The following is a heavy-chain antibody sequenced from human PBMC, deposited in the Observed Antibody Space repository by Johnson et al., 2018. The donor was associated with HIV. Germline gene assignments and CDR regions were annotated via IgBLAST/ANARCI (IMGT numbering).Heavy chain of an antibody. J-gene: IGHJ3*02. CDR2: INSEGSST. CDR1: KFTFSTYW. V-gene: IGHV3-74*02. CDR3: ARASVVVPFYAFDI. Sequence: VQLVESGGGLVQPGGSLRLSCAASKFTFSTYWMHWVRQAPGKGLVWVSRINSEGSSTTYADSVKGRFTISRDNAKNTLYLQMNSLRAEDTAVYYCARASVVVPFYAFDIWGQGTMVTVSS. D-gene: IGHD2-21*01.